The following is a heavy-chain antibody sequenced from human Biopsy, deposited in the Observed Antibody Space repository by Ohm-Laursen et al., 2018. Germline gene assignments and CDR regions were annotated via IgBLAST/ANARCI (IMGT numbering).Heavy chain of an antibody. CDR3: ARDYGLELGGLEAFDI. J-gene: IGHJ3*02. CDR1: GESFNSYY. D-gene: IGHD1-7*01. CDR2: IYTSGSS. Sequence: SDTLSLTCAVYGESFNSYYWSWIRQPAGKGLEWIGRIYTSGSSNKNPSLMSRVTMSVDTSKKQFSLKVYSVTAADTAVYYCARDYGLELGGLEAFDIWGQGTMVTVSS. V-gene: IGHV4-4*07.